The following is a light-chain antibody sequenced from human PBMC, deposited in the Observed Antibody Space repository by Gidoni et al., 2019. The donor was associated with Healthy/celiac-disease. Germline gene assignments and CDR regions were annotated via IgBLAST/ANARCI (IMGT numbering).Light chain of an antibody. CDR2: KAS. Sequence: DIQMTQSPSTLSASVGDRVTITCRASQSISSWLAWYQQKPGKAPKLLIYKASSLESVVPSRFSGSGSGTEFTLTISSLQPDDFATYYCQQYNSYPYTFGQXTKLEIK. CDR1: QSISSW. J-gene: IGKJ2*01. CDR3: QQYNSYPYT. V-gene: IGKV1-5*03.